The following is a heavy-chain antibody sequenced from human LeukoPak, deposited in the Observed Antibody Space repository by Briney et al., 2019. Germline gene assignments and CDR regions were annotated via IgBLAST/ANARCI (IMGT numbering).Heavy chain of an antibody. J-gene: IGHJ4*02. Sequence: PGGSLRLSCAASGFTFSSYSMNWVRQAPGKGLEWVSSISSSSYIYYADSVKGRFTISRDNAKNSLYLQMNSLRAEDTAVYYCASRLYRSPPPGFDYWGQGTLVTVSS. CDR2: ISSSSYI. V-gene: IGHV3-21*01. CDR3: ASRLYRSPPPGFDY. CDR1: GFTFSSYS. D-gene: IGHD3-16*02.